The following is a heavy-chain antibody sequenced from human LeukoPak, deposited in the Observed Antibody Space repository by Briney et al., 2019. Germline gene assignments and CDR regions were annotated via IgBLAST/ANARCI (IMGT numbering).Heavy chain of an antibody. Sequence: SVKVSCKASGGTFSSYAISWARQAPGQGLEWMGRIIPILGIANYAQKFQGRVTITADKSTSTAYMELSSLRSEDTAVYYCARVDDGSGSYYSVYWGQGTLVTVSS. V-gene: IGHV1-69*04. CDR2: IIPILGIA. CDR3: ARVDDGSGSYYSVY. D-gene: IGHD3-10*01. J-gene: IGHJ4*02. CDR1: GGTFSSYA.